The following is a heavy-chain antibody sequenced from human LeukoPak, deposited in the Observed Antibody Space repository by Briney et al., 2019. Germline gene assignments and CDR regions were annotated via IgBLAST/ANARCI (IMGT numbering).Heavy chain of an antibody. V-gene: IGHV3-23*01. CDR1: GFNFRAYW. J-gene: IGHJ6*02. D-gene: IGHD3-10*01. Sequence: GGSLRLSCTTSGFNFRAYWMGWVRQAPGKGLEWVSVISDSGGSTLYADSVKGRFTVSRDNSKNTLYLQMNSLRVEDTAVYYCAKSGMIRGAMDVWGQGTTVTVSS. CDR2: ISDSGGST. CDR3: AKSGMIRGAMDV.